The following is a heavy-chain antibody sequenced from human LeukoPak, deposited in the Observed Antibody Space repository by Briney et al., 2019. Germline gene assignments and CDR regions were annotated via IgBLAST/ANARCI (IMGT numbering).Heavy chain of an antibody. CDR3: AREEPWGSAYGDV. V-gene: IGHV3-7*01. D-gene: IGHD1-14*01. Sequence: GGSLRLSCTASGFIFSDYWMRWVRQAPGKGLEWVATIHKDGGEKWYVDSVKGRVTISRDNVRNSLYLQMNNLRAEDTAVYYCAREEPWGSAYGDVWAKGTTVTVSS. CDR2: IHKDGGEK. CDR1: GFIFSDYW. J-gene: IGHJ6*03.